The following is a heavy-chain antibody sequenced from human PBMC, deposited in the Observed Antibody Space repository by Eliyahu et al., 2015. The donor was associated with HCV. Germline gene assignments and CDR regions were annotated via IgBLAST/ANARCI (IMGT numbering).Heavy chain of an antibody. CDR3: AKDLAAGVQGYFDY. J-gene: IGHJ4*02. CDR2: ISGSGAAT. CDR1: GFTFSNYA. Sequence: SLRLSCAASGFTFSNYAMSWVRQAPGKGVEWVSGISGSGAATYFADSVRGRFTISRDNSKNTLYLQMNSLRAEDTAVYYCAKDLAAGVQGYFDYWGQGTLVTVSS. D-gene: IGHD6-13*01. V-gene: IGHV3-23*01.